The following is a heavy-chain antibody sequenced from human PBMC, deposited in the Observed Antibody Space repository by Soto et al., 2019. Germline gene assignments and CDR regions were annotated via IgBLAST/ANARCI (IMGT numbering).Heavy chain of an antibody. CDR1: GGSVSGYY. CDR2: INHSGST. Sequence: SETLSLTCAVYGGSVSGYYWSWIRQPPGKGLEWIGEINHSGSTNYNPSLKSRVTISVDTSKNQFSLKLSSVTAADTAVYYCARGPAAIFYYYCGMDVWGQGTTVTVSS. CDR3: ARGPAAIFYYYCGMDV. J-gene: IGHJ6*02. V-gene: IGHV4-34*01. D-gene: IGHD2-2*02.